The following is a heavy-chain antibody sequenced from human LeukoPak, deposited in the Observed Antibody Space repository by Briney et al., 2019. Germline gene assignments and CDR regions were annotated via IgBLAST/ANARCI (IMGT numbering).Heavy chain of an antibody. Sequence: GGSLRLSCAASGFTFGDYGMHWVRQAPGKGLEWVAFISYDGYNKYNADSVKGRFTISRDNSKNTLYLQMSSLRPEDSAVYYCTRDKYSYAYYYDFWGQGTLVTVSA. D-gene: IGHD5-18*01. CDR1: GFTFGDYG. V-gene: IGHV3-30*05. CDR2: ISYDGYNK. CDR3: TRDKYSYAYYYDF. J-gene: IGHJ4*02.